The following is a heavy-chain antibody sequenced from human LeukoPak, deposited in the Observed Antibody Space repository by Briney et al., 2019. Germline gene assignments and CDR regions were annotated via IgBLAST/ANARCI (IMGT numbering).Heavy chain of an antibody. D-gene: IGHD3-10*01. Sequence: ASVKVSCKASGYTFTSYAMHWVRQAPGQRLEWMGWINAGNGNTKYSQKFQGRVTITRDTSASTAYMELSSLRSEDTAVYYCARASLWFRSDYFDYWGQGTLVTVSS. CDR2: INAGNGNT. CDR3: ARASLWFRSDYFDY. J-gene: IGHJ4*02. CDR1: GYTFTSYA. V-gene: IGHV1-3*01.